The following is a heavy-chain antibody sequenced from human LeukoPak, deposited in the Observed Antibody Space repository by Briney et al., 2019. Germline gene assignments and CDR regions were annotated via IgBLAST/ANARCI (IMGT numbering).Heavy chain of an antibody. Sequence: PGGSLRLSCAAPGFTFSSYAMSWVRQAPGKGLEWVSDISGSGGSTYYADSVKGQFTISRDNSKNTLYLQMNSLRAEDTAVYYCAKSPYYDILTGWGGHWYFDLWGRGTLVTVSS. V-gene: IGHV3-23*01. CDR1: GFTFSSYA. CDR3: AKSPYYDILTGWGGHWYFDL. CDR2: ISGSGGST. J-gene: IGHJ2*01. D-gene: IGHD3-9*01.